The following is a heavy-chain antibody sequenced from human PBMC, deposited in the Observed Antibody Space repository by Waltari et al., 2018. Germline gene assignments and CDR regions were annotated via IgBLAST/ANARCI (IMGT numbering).Heavy chain of an antibody. V-gene: IGHV4-39*01. Sequence: QLQLQESGPGRVKPSETLSLSCTVSGGSIISSGYYWGWIRQPPGKGLEWIASMYYTGSPYYNPSRESRVTISVDTYTNELSLKLRSVTAADTAMYYCTRRPIYSNSGVDNWGQGTLVTVSS. J-gene: IGHJ4*02. CDR1: GGSIISSGYY. D-gene: IGHD6-6*01. CDR2: MYYTGSP. CDR3: TRRPIYSNSGVDN.